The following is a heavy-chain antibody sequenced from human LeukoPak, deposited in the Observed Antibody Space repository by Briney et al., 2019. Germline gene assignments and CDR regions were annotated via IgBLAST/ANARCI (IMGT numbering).Heavy chain of an antibody. CDR3: AKDGYDNSGAYIDH. J-gene: IGHJ4*02. V-gene: IGHV3-49*03. CDR1: GFTFGDYA. CDR2: IRSKAYGGTT. D-gene: IGHD3-22*01. Sequence: GGSLRLSCTASGFTFGDYAMSWFRQAPGKGLEWVGFIRSKAYGGTTEYAASVKGRFTISRDDSKNTLYLQMNSLRAEDTAVYNCAKDGYDNSGAYIDHWGQGTLVTVSS.